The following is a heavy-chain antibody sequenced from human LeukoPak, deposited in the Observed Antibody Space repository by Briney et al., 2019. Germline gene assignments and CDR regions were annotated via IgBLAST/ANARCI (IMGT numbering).Heavy chain of an antibody. D-gene: IGHD1-26*01. J-gene: IGHJ4*02. CDR3: AKYGPQDSGSSHFDY. CDR2: IYSGGST. Sequence: GGSLRLSCAASGFTVSSNYMSWVRQAPGKGLEWVSVIYSGGSTHYADSVKGRFTTSRDNSKNTLFLQMNSLRAEDTAIYYCAKYGPQDSGSSHFDYWGQGALVTVSS. V-gene: IGHV3-53*01. CDR1: GFTVSSNY.